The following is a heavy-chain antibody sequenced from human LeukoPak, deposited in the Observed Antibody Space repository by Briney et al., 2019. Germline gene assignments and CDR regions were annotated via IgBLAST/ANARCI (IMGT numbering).Heavy chain of an antibody. CDR2: IYHSGST. CDR1: GGSISSYY. V-gene: IGHV4-59*08. CDR3: ARYYGSGNYDYYYGMDV. D-gene: IGHD3-16*01. Sequence: PSETLSLTCTVSGGSISSYYWSWIRQSPGKGLEWIGYIYHSGSTNYNLSLKSRVTTSVDTSKNQFSLKLSSVTAADTAVYYCARYYGSGNYDYYYGMDVWGQGTTVTVSS. J-gene: IGHJ6*02.